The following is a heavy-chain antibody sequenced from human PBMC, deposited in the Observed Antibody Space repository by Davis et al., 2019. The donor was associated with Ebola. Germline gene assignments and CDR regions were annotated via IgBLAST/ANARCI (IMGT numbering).Heavy chain of an antibody. D-gene: IGHD3-22*01. V-gene: IGHV3-73*01. CDR3: TRRYYDHSGGWFDS. J-gene: IGHJ5*01. Sequence: PGGSLRLSCAASGLSFSGFAMHWVRQASGKGLEWVGRIRSKPNNYATGYAASVKGRFTISRDESKNTAYLQMNSLKTEDTAVYYCTRRYYDHSGGWFDSWGQGTLVTVSS. CDR2: IRSKPNNYAT. CDR1: GLSFSGFA.